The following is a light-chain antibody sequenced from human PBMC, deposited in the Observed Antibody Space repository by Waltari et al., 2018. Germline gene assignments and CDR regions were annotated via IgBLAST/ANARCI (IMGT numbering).Light chain of an antibody. CDR2: EGT. CDR1: STDLGSSTL. Sequence: QSALTQPASVSGSPGQSITISCTGSSTDLGSSTLVSWYQHHPDKAPKLLIYEGTDRPSGIPHRFSGSKSGNTASLTIATLQAEDEADYYCFSYADGRSLVFGGGTKLTVL. V-gene: IGLV2-23*01. CDR3: FSYADGRSLV. J-gene: IGLJ2*01.